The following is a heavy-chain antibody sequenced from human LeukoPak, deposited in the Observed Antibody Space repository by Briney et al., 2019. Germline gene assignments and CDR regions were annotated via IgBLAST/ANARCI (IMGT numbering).Heavy chain of an antibody. CDR3: ARGAARDSSGWYDY. V-gene: IGHV1-2*02. CDR1: GYTFTNYY. CDR2: INPNSGGT. D-gene: IGHD6-19*01. J-gene: IGHJ4*02. Sequence: VASVKVSCKASGYTFTNYYIHWVRQAPGQGLKWMGWINPNSGGTHYAQKFQGRVALTRDTSISTAYMELSRLTSDDAAVYYCARGAARDSSGWYDYWGQGTLVTVSS.